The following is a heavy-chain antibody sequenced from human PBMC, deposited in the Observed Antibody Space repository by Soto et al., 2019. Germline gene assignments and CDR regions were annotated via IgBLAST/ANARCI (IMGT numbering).Heavy chain of an antibody. J-gene: IGHJ4*02. CDR2: IYYSGST. CDR3: ASITMVRGVPY. V-gene: IGHV4-59*01. CDR1: GGSISSYY. D-gene: IGHD3-10*01. Sequence: SETLSLTFTVSGGSISSYYWSWIRQPPGKGLEWIGYIYYSGSTNYNPSLKSRVTISVDTFKNQFSLKLSSVTAADTAVYYCASITMVRGVPYWGQGTLVTVSS.